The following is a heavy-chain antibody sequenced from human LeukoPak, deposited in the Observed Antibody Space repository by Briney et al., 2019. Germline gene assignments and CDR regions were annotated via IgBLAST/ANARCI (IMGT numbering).Heavy chain of an antibody. Sequence: GPVKVSCKASGYTFTSYDINWVRQATGQGLEWMGWMNPNSGNTGYAQKFQGRVTMTRNTSISTAYMGLSSLRSEDTAVYYCARMLRYYDSSGYYSTYYYGMDVWGQGTTVTVSS. J-gene: IGHJ6*02. V-gene: IGHV1-8*01. CDR2: MNPNSGNT. CDR3: ARMLRYYDSSGYYSTYYYGMDV. D-gene: IGHD3-22*01. CDR1: GYTFTSYD.